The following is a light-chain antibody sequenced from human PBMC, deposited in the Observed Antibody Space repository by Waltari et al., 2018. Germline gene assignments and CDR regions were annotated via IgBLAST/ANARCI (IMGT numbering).Light chain of an antibody. CDR3: CSYAGSNNVV. J-gene: IGLJ3*02. Sequence: QSALTQPPSASGSPGQSVTIPCTGTSGDLGGSTFVSWYHQHPGKAPKLVIYEVTKRPSGVPDRFSGSKSGNTASLTVSGLQSGDEADYYCCSYAGSNNVVFGGGTKLTVL. CDR1: SGDLGGSTF. V-gene: IGLV2-8*01. CDR2: EVT.